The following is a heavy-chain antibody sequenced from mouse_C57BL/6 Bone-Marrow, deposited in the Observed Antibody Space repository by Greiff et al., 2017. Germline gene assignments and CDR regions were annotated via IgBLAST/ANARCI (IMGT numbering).Heavy chain of an antibody. J-gene: IGHJ3*01. D-gene: IGHD2-2*01. CDR2: INPNNGGT. CDR3: ARGDLRWLRRAFAY. V-gene: IGHV1-22*01. Sequence: VQLKQSGPELVKPGASVKMSCKASGYTFTDYNMHWVKQSHGKSLEWIGYINPNNGGTSYNQKFKGKATLTVNKSSSTAYMELRSLTSEASAVYYCARGDLRWLRRAFAYWGQGTLVTVSA. CDR1: GYTFTDYN.